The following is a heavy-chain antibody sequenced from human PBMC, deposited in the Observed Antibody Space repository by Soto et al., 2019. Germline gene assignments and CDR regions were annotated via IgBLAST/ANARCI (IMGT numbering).Heavy chain of an antibody. CDR3: ARHPSNFWFDP. D-gene: IGHD4-4*01. CDR1: GGSISSSSYF. Sequence: SETLFRTCTVSGGSISSSSYFWGWIRQPPGKGLEWIGSIYYSGSTYYNPSLKSRVTVSVDTSKNQFSLKLSSVTAADTAVYYCARHPSNFWFDPWGQGTLVTVS. V-gene: IGHV4-39*01. J-gene: IGHJ5*02. CDR2: IYYSGST.